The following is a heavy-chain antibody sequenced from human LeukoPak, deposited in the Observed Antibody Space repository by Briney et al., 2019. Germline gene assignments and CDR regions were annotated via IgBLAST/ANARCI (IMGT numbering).Heavy chain of an antibody. D-gene: IGHD5-18*01. CDR3: ARGDTAMVIGYYYYGMDV. V-gene: IGHV3-21*01. Sequence: GGSLRLSCAASGFTFSSYSMNWVRQAPGKGLEWVSSISSSSSYIYYADSVEGRFTISRDNAKNSLYLQMNSLRAEDTAVYYCARGDTAMVIGYYYYGMDVWGQGTTVTVSS. J-gene: IGHJ6*02. CDR2: ISSSSSYI. CDR1: GFTFSSYS.